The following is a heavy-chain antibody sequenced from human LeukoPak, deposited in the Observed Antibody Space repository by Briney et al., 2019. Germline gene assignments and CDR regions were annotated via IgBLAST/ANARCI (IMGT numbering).Heavy chain of an antibody. J-gene: IGHJ4*02. D-gene: IGHD3-3*01. CDR3: AKDYDCWSGYSIAHY. CDR1: GFTFSSYA. V-gene: IGHV3-23*01. Sequence: GGSLRLSCAASGFTFSSYAMSWVRQAPGKGLEWVSAISGSGGSTYYADSVKGRFTISRDNSKNTLYLQMNRLRAEVTAVYYCAKDYDCWSGYSIAHYWGQGTLVTVSS. CDR2: ISGSGGST.